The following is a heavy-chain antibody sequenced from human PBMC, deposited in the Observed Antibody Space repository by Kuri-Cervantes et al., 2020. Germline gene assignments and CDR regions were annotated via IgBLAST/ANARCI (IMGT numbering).Heavy chain of an antibody. CDR1: GFTFSSYW. D-gene: IGHD2-2*03. J-gene: IGHJ3*02. CDR2: INSDGSST. V-gene: IGHV3-74*01. CDR3: ARTLGGYCSSTSCYLNDAFDI. Sequence: GGSLRLSCAASGFTFSSYWMHWVRQAPGKGLVWVSRINSDGSSTSYADSVKGRFTISRGNSKNTLYLQMNSLRAEDTAVYYCARTLGGYCSSTSCYLNDAFDIWGQGTMVTVSS.